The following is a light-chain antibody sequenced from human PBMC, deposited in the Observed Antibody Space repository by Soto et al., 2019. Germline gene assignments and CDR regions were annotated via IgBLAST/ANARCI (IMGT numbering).Light chain of an antibody. Sequence: EVVLTQSPGTLALSPGERATLSCRASQSVSNKYLAWYQQKPGQAPRLLIFGSSASDTGTPDGSSGSGSGTDFTLTISRLEPEDVAVYCCQQYGSSPPYTFGQGTKLEIK. CDR3: QQYGSSPPYT. CDR2: GSS. V-gene: IGKV3-20*01. CDR1: QSVSNKY. J-gene: IGKJ2*01.